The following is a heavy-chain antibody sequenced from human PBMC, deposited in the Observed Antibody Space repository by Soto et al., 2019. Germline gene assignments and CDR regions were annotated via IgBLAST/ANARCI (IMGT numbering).Heavy chain of an antibody. CDR1: GFTFSSYG. CDR2: ISYDGSNK. D-gene: IGHD6-19*01. CDR3: AKSKPGSSGWYYFDY. J-gene: IGHJ4*02. V-gene: IGHV3-30*18. Sequence: GGSLRLSCAASGFTFSSYGMHWVRQAPGKGLEWVAVISYDGSNKYYADSVKGRFTISRDKSKNTLYLQMNSLRADDTAVYYCAKSKPGSSGWYYFDYWGQGTLVAVSS.